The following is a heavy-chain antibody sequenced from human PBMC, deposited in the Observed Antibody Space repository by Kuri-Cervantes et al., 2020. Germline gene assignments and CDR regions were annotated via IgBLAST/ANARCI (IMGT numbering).Heavy chain of an antibody. D-gene: IGHD6-19*01. J-gene: IGHJ4*02. CDR2: ISYDGSNK. CDR3: ARVRYSSGWRPFDY. Sequence: GESLKISCAASGFTFSDYYMSWVRQAPGKGLEWVAVISYDGSNKYYADSVKGRFTISRDNSKNTLYLQMNSLRAEDTAVYYCARVRYSSGWRPFDYWGQGTLVTVSS. V-gene: IGHV3-30-3*01. CDR1: GFTFSDYY.